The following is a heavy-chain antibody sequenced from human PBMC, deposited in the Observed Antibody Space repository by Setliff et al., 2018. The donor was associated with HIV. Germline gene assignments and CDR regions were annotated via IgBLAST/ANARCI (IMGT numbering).Heavy chain of an antibody. Sequence: PGESLKISCKSSGYSFASFLIGWVRQMPGKGLEWMGIIYPGDSDTTYSPSFQGQVTISADKSISTAYLQWSSLKASDTAIYYCARLTGGWGLNTGDYWGQGTLVTVSS. V-gene: IGHV5-51*01. CDR1: GYSFASFL. J-gene: IGHJ4*02. D-gene: IGHD2-21*02. CDR2: IYPGDSDT. CDR3: ARLTGGWGLNTGDY.